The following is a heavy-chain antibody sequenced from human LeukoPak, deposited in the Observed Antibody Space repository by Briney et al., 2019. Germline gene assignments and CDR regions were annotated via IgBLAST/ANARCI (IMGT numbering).Heavy chain of an antibody. CDR3: ARVTPTIFGVLGGGYMDV. D-gene: IGHD3-3*01. CDR1: GYSISSGYY. J-gene: IGHJ6*03. Sequence: SETLSVTCAVSGYSISSGYYWGWIRQPPGKGLEWIGNISQTGSTYCNPSLKSRVTISVDTSKNQFSLKLSSVTAADTAVYYCARVTPTIFGVLGGGYMDVWGKGTTVTVS. CDR2: ISQTGST. V-gene: IGHV4-38-2*01.